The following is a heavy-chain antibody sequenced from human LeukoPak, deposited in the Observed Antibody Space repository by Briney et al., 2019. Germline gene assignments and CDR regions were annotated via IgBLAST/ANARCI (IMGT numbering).Heavy chain of an antibody. CDR3: AKPRYSSSSGNGGFDP. V-gene: IGHV3-30*18. Sequence: HPGRSLRLSCAASGFTFSSYGMHWVGQAPGKGLEWGAVISYDGSNKYYADSVKGRFTISRDNSKNTLYLQMNSLRAEDTAVYYCAKPRYSSSSGNGGFDPWGQGTLVTVSS. CDR1: GFTFSSYG. J-gene: IGHJ5*02. CDR2: ISYDGSNK. D-gene: IGHD6-13*01.